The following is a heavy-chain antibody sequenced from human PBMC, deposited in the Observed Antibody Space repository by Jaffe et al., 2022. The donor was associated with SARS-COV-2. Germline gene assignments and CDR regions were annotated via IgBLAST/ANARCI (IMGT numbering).Heavy chain of an antibody. D-gene: IGHD3-22*01. CDR3: ARGQLNYYYDSSGYYAY. CDR2: INHSGST. Sequence: QVQLQQWGAGLLKPSETLSLTCAVYGGSFSGYYWSWIRQPPGKGLEWIGEINHSGSTNYNPSLKSRVTISVDTSKNQFSLKLSSVTAADTAVYYCARGQLNYYYDSSGYYAYWGQGTLVTVSS. J-gene: IGHJ4*02. CDR1: GGSFSGYY. V-gene: IGHV4-34*01.